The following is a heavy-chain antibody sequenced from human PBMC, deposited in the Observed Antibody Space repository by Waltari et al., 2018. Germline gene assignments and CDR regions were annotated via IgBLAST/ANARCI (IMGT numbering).Heavy chain of an antibody. J-gene: IGHJ6*02. CDR2: ISDNSGST. Sequence: EVRLLESGGGSVQPGGSLRLSCVGSGFTFSRYAMSWVRQAPGKGLEWVSGISDNSGSTYYADSVKGRFTISRDKYKNTLYLQMNSLRAEDSAVYYCARGTSQLFYGLDIWGQGTTVTVSS. CDR3: ARGTSQLFYGLDI. V-gene: IGHV3-23*01. D-gene: IGHD1-1*01. CDR1: GFTFSRYA.